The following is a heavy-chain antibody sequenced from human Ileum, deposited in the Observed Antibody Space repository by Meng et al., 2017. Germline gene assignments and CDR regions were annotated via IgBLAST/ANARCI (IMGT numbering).Heavy chain of an antibody. V-gene: IGHV4-4*02. CDR1: SGSITSDTY. D-gene: IGHD4-23*01. CDR2: ISHSGST. CDR3: ARHGGYYQGF. J-gene: IGHJ4*02. Sequence: VQLQESGPGLVKPSGTLSLPCAVSSGSITSDTYWSWVRLPPGKGLEWIGQISHSGSTFYNPSLKSRVTMSVDKSKSQFSLMLTSVTAADTAVYYCARHGGYYQGFWGQGTLVTVSS.